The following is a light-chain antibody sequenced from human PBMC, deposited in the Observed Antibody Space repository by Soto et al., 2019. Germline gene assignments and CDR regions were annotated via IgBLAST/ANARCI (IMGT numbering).Light chain of an antibody. V-gene: IGLV2-14*01. J-gene: IGLJ2*01. Sequence: QSALTQPASVSGSPGQSITISCTGTSSDVGAYNYVSWYQQHPGKVPKLMIYEVSNRPSGVSNRFSGSKSGNTASLTISGLQAEDEADYYCSSYSSSITLLFGGGTKLTVL. CDR3: SSYSSSITLL. CDR2: EVS. CDR1: SSDVGAYNY.